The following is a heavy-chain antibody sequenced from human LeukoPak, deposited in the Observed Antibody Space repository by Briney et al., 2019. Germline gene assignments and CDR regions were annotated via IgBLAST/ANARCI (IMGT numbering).Heavy chain of an antibody. J-gene: IGHJ6*02. Sequence: GRSLRLSCAASGVTLSSYAMHWVRQAPGKGLEWVAVISYDGSNKYYADSVKGRFTISRDNSKNTLYLQMNSLRAEDTAVYYCARTVVVTYYYGMDVWGQGTTVTVSS. CDR3: ARTVVVTYYYGMDV. CDR1: GVTLSSYA. V-gene: IGHV3-30-3*01. CDR2: ISYDGSNK. D-gene: IGHD2-21*01.